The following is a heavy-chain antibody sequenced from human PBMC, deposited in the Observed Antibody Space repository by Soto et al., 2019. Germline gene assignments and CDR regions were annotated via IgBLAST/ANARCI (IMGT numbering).Heavy chain of an antibody. D-gene: IGHD3-10*01. J-gene: IGHJ6*02. CDR1: GFTFTISA. V-gene: IGHV1-58*01. Sequence: ASVKVSCKASGFTFTISAVQWVRQARGERLEWIGWIVVGSGNTNYAQKFQERVTITRDMSTSTAYMELSSLRSEDTAVYYCAADGRRGTRYYYYYYGMDVWGQGTTVTVSS. CDR2: IVVGSGNT. CDR3: AADGRRGTRYYYYYYGMDV.